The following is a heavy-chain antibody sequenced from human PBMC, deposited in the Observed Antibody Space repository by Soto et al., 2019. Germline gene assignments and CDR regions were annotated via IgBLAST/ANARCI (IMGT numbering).Heavy chain of an antibody. D-gene: IGHD2-2*02. CDR1: AFTFSSYG. CDR3: AKDRGGYCSTTSCYNRSGLDV. Sequence: PGGSLRLSCAASAFTFSSYGMQWVRQAPGKGLEWVAVISYDGSNKYYADSVKGRFTISRDNSKNTLYLQMNSLRAEDTAVYYCAKDRGGYCSTTSCYNRSGLDVWGQGTTVTVSS. V-gene: IGHV3-30*18. CDR2: ISYDGSNK. J-gene: IGHJ6*02.